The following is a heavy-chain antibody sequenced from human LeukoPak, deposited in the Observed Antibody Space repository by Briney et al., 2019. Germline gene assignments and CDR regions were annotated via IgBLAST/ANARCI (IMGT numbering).Heavy chain of an antibody. V-gene: IGHV3-30*02. Sequence: GGSLRLSCAASGFTFSSYGMHWVRQAPGKGLEWVALIRYDGSNKYYADSVKGRFTISRDNSKNTLYLQMNSLRAEDTAVYYCAKSAGILTGYYTHLLFDYWGQGTLVTVSS. CDR2: IRYDGSNK. J-gene: IGHJ4*02. CDR3: AKSAGILTGYYTHLLFDY. D-gene: IGHD3-9*01. CDR1: GFTFSSYG.